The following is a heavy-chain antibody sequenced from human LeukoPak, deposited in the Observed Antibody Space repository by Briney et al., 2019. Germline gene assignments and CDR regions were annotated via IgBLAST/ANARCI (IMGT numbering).Heavy chain of an antibody. V-gene: IGHV4-59*12. CDR3: AGDTVVTSIDT. CDR2: IYYSGSP. D-gene: IGHD3-22*01. J-gene: IGHJ5*02. CDR1: GGSISSYY. Sequence: PSETPSLTCTVSGGSISSYYWSWIRQPPGKGLEWIGNIYYSGSPNYKPPLRSRGTISVDTTKNQFSLMLTSVTAADTALYYCAGDTVVTSIDTWGQGALVTVSS.